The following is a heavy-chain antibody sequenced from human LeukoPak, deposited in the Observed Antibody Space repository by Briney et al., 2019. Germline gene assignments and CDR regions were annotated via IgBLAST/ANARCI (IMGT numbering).Heavy chain of an antibody. D-gene: IGHD5-18*01. V-gene: IGHV4-59*01. CDR2: IYYSGST. CDR1: GGSISSYY. CDR3: ARSSGGYSYGTGTFDY. J-gene: IGHJ4*02. Sequence: SSETLSLTCTVSGGSISSYYWSWIRQPPGKGLEWVGYIYYSGSTNYNPSLKSRGTISVDTSKNQFSLKLSSVTAADTAVYYCARSSGGYSYGTGTFDYWGQGTLVTVSS.